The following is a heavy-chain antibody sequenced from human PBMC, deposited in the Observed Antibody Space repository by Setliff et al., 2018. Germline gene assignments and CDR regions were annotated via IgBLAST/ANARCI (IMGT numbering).Heavy chain of an antibody. J-gene: IGHJ5*02. Sequence: PGESLKISCQASGYNFANHWIAWVRLMHGKGLEYMGRIDPGDSYADYSPSFEGLVTISADKSRTTVYLQWTSLQASDTALYLCARLGRERSTFAWLDAWGQGTQVTVSS. CDR3: ARLGRERSTFAWLDA. CDR2: IDPGDSYA. V-gene: IGHV5-10-1*01. D-gene: IGHD1-1*01. CDR1: GYNFANHW.